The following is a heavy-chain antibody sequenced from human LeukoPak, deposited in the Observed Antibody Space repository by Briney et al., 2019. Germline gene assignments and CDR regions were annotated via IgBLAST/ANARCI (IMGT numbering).Heavy chain of an antibody. CDR2: IYYSGST. CDR1: GVFINSNTYS. J-gene: IGHJ6*03. Sequence: PSETLSLTCTVSGVFINSNTYSWGWIRQPPGGGLEWIGYIYYSGSTNYNPSLKSRVTISVDTSKNQFSLKLSSVTAADTAVYYCARVEEGYGSGRRENYYYYYMDVWGKGTTVTISS. CDR3: ARVEEGYGSGRRENYYYYYMDV. V-gene: IGHV4-61*05. D-gene: IGHD3-10*01.